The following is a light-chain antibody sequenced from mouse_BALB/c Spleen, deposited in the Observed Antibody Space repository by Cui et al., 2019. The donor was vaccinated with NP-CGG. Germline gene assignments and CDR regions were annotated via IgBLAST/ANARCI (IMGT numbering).Light chain of an antibody. CDR3: ALWYSNNWV. Sequence: QAVVTQESALTTSPGETVTLTCRSSPGAVTTNNYANWVQEKPDHLFTGLIGGTNNRAQGVPARFSGSRIGEKAALTITGTQTEDEEINFCALWYSNNWVFGGGTKLTVL. V-gene: IGLV1*01. CDR2: GTN. CDR1: PGAVTTNNY. J-gene: IGLJ1*01.